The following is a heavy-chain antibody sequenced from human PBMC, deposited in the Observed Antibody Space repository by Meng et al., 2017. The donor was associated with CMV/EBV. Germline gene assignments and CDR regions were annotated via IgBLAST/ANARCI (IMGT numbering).Heavy chain of an antibody. CDR1: GFTVSSNY. CDR3: ARAEEGIYYYDSSGSFDL. J-gene: IGHJ2*01. Sequence: EVQLVESGGGLVQRGGALRLSWAAYGFTVSSNYMSWVRQAPGKGLEWVSVIYSGGSTYYADSVKGRFTISRDNSKNTLYLQMNSLRAEDTAVYYCARAEEGIYYYDSSGSFDLWGRGPLVTVAS. D-gene: IGHD3-22*01. V-gene: IGHV3-66*01. CDR2: IYSGGST.